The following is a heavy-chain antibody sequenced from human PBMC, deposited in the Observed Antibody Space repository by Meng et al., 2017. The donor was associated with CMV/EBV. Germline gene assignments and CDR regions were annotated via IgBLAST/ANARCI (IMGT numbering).Heavy chain of an antibody. J-gene: IGHJ6*02. V-gene: IGHV3-74*01. CDR3: AKEAHRYCGGDFYSNGMDV. Sequence: GESLKISCAASGFTFSSCWMHWVRQAPGKGLVWVSRINSDGSSTSYADSVKGRFIISRDNAKNTLYLQMNSLRAEDTAVYYCAKEAHRYCGGDFYSNGMDVWGQGTTVTVSS. CDR1: GFTFSSCW. CDR2: INSDGSST. D-gene: IGHD2-21*01.